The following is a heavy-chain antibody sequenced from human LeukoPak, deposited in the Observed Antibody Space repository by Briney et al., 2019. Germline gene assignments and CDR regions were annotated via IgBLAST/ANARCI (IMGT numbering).Heavy chain of an antibody. CDR3: ARTYSIAVAGYFDY. CDR1: GFTFSSYA. CDR2: ISYDGSNK. D-gene: IGHD6-19*01. V-gene: IGHV3-30*04. Sequence: PGGSVRLSCAASGFTFSSYAMHWVRQAPGKGLEWVAVISYDGSNKYYADSVKGRFTISRDNSKNTLYLQMNSLRAEDTAVYYCARTYSIAVAGYFDYWGQGTLVTVSS. J-gene: IGHJ4*02.